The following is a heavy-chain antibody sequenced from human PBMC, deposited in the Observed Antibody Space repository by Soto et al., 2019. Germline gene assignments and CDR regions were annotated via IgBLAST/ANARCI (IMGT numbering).Heavy chain of an antibody. V-gene: IGHV1-8*01. CDR3: ARVLYIFKHYHLLYRY. D-gene: IGHD2-2*02. J-gene: IGHJ4*02. CDR2: MNPNSGNT. Sequence: ASVKVSCKASGYTFTSYDINWVRQATGQGLEWMGWMNPNSGNTGYAQKFQGRVTMTRNTSISTAYMELSSLRSEDTAVYYCARVLYIFKHYHLLYRYCGKGTPVTVSS. CDR1: GYTFTSYD.